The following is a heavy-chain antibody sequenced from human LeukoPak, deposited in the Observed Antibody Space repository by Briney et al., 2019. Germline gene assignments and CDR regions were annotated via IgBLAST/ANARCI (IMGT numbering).Heavy chain of an antibody. V-gene: IGHV3-33*01. D-gene: IGHD6-13*01. CDR1: GFIFSSYG. Sequence: GGSLRLSCAASGFIFSSYGMHWVRQAPGKGLEWVAVIWYDGSNKYYADSVKGRFTISRDNSKNTLYLQMNSLRAEDTAVYYCARSPTAGWGDYWGQGTLVTVSS. CDR3: ARSPTAGWGDY. J-gene: IGHJ4*02. CDR2: IWYDGSNK.